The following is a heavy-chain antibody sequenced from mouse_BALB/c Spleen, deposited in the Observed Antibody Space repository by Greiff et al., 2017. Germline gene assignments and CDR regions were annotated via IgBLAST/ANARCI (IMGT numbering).Heavy chain of an antibody. V-gene: IGHV5-6*01. CDR2: ISSGGSYT. J-gene: IGHJ1*01. CDR1: GFTFSSYG. D-gene: IGHD1-1*01. CDR3: ARQATTNWYFDV. Sequence: EVQRVESGGDLVKPGGSLKLSCAASGFTFSSYGMSWVRQTPDKRLEWVATISSGGSYTYYPDSVKGRFTISRDNAKNTLYLQMSSLKSEDTAMYYCARQATTNWYFDVWGAGTTVTVSS.